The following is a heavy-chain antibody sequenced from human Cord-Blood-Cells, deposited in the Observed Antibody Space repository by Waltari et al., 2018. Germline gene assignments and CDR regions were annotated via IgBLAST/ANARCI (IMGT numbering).Heavy chain of an antibody. CDR3: ARHGVQDAFDI. D-gene: IGHD1-1*01. CDR1: GGSISSYY. Sequence: QVQLQESGPGLVKPSETLSLTCTVSGGSISSYYWSWIRQPPGKGLEWIGDIYYSGSTTYNPSLKRRVTISVDTSKNQFSLKLSSVTAADTAVYYCARHGVQDAFDIWGQGTMVTVSS. V-gene: IGHV4-59*08. CDR2: IYYSGST. J-gene: IGHJ3*02.